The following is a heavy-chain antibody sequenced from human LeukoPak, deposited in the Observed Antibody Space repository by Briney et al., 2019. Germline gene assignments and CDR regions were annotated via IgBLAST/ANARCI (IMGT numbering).Heavy chain of an antibody. D-gene: IGHD2-2*02. CDR2: IIPIFGTA. J-gene: IGHJ4*02. CDR3: ARHRPAAAIPYYFDY. CDR1: GGTFSSYA. Sequence: ASVKVSCKASGGTFSSYAISWARQAPGQGLEWMGRIIPIFGTANYAQKFQGRVTITTDESTSTAYMELSSLRSEDTAVYYCARHRPAAAIPYYFDYWGQGTLVTVSS. V-gene: IGHV1-69*05.